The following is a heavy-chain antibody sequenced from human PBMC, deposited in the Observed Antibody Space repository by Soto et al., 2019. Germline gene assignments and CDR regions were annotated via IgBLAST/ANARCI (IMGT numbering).Heavy chain of an antibody. D-gene: IGHD5-18*01. J-gene: IGHJ4*02. CDR2: IYYSGST. CDR1: GCSISSGGYY. Sequence: SDTLSLTCTLSGCSISSGGYYWSWIRQHPGKGLEWIGYIYYSGSTYYNPSLKSRDTISEDTSKNQLSLKLSTVTAADTAVYYCARSGYSYGPNPLLYWGQGTLVTVS. CDR3: ARSGYSYGPNPLLY. V-gene: IGHV4-31*03.